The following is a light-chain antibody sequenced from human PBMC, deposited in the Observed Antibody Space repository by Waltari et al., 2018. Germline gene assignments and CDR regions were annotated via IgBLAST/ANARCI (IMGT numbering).Light chain of an antibody. CDR3: QQTYGLPQT. J-gene: IGKJ1*01. CDR1: QNIGIY. V-gene: IGKV1-39*01. Sequence: DIQMTQSPPSRSASVGDRVTISCRASQNIGIYLNWYQCKPGNVPKLLIHSTSTLQSGVPSRFSASGSGTEYTLTINSLQPEDFATYYCQQTYGLPQTFGQGTTVDI. CDR2: STS.